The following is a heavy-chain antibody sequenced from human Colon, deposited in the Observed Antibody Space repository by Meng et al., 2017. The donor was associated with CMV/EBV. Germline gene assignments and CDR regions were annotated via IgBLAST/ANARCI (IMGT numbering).Heavy chain of an antibody. D-gene: IGHD3-9*01. CDR2: ITSGPSYV. V-gene: IGHV3-21*01. CDR3: ARGYLTGYALYYYGMDV. Sequence: GESLKISCEASGFNFSASNMNWVRRAPGKGLEWVSSITSGPSYVYYADSVKGRFTISRDNTKNSLYLQMNSLGAEDTAVYYCARGYLTGYALYYYGMDVWGQGTTVTVSS. CDR1: GFNFSASN. J-gene: IGHJ6*02.